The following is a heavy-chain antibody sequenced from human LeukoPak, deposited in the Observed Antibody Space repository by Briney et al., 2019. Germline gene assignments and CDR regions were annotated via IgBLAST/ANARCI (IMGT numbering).Heavy chain of an antibody. V-gene: IGHV2-70*04. D-gene: IGHD3-16*01. J-gene: IGHJ4*02. CDR2: IHWDDDK. Sequence: SGPTLVNPTQTLTLTCTFSGFSLSTSQMRVSWIRQLPGKALEWLARIHWDDDKFYTTSLKTRLTISKDTSKNQVVLTMTNMDPVDTATYYCARIAFDYGLDYWGQGTLVTVSS. CDR1: GFSLSTSQMR. CDR3: ARIAFDYGLDY.